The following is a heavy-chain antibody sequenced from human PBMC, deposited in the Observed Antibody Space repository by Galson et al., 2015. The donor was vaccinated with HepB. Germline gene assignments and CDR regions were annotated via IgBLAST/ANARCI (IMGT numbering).Heavy chain of an antibody. CDR3: AKDRVMVSGYYAMDV. V-gene: IGHV3-23*01. D-gene: IGHD3-16*02. J-gene: IGHJ6*02. Sequence: GSGGSTYYADSVKGRFTISRDNSKNTLYLQMNSLRAEDTAVYYCAKDRVMVSGYYAMDVWGQGTTVTVSS. CDR2: GSGGST.